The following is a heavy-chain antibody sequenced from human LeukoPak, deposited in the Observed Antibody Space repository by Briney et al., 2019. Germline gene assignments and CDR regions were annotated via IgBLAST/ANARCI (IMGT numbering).Heavy chain of an antibody. Sequence: SGPTLVKPTQTLTLTCTFSGFSLSTSGVGVGWIRQPPGKALEWLALIYWNDDKRYSPSLKSRLTITKDTSKTQVVLTMTNMDPVETATYYCAHAAVFHYYDSSGYYLDYWGQGTLVTVSS. D-gene: IGHD3-22*01. V-gene: IGHV2-5*01. CDR3: AHAAVFHYYDSSGYYLDY. J-gene: IGHJ4*02. CDR1: GFSLSTSGVG. CDR2: IYWNDDK.